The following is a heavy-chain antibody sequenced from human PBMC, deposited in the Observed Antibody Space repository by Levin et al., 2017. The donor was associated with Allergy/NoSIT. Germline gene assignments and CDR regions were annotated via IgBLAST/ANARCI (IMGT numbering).Heavy chain of an antibody. CDR3: ARAGGSGSYSYYYYYYMDV. V-gene: IGHV3-33*01. Sequence: GASVKVSCAASGFTFSSYGMHWVRQAPGKGLEWVAVIWYDGSNKYYADSVKGRFTISRDNSKNTLYLQMNSLRAEDTAVYYCARAGGSGSYSYYYYYYMDVWGKGTTVTVSS. J-gene: IGHJ6*03. CDR2: IWYDGSNK. D-gene: IGHD3-10*01. CDR1: GFTFSSYG.